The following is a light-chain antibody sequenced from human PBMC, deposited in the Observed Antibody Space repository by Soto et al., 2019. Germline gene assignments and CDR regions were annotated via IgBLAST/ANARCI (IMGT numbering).Light chain of an antibody. CDR3: SSYTGNTPFFV. J-gene: IGLJ1*01. CDR1: SSDVGGYNY. V-gene: IGLV2-14*01. Sequence: QPVLTQPASVSGSDGQSITISCTGTSSDVGGYNYVSWYQQRPGKAPKLMIFEVSNRPSGVSNRFSGSKSDNTASLTISGLQGDDEADYYCSSYTGNTPFFVFGTGTKLTVL. CDR2: EVS.